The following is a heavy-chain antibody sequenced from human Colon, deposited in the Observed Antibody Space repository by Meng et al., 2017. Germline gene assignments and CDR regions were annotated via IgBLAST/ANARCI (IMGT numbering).Heavy chain of an antibody. CDR3: ARADPGSLSGRYWGAYFDY. D-gene: IGHD1-26*01. V-gene: IGHV1-18*01. Sequence: ASVNVSCMPCGYTFTSYGISWVRQAPGQGLEWMGWISAYNGNTVYGQKLQGRVTMTADTSTNTDYMEVRGLRSDDTALYYCARADPGSLSGRYWGAYFDYWGQGTLVTVSS. J-gene: IGHJ4*02. CDR1: GYTFTSYG. CDR2: ISAYNGNT.